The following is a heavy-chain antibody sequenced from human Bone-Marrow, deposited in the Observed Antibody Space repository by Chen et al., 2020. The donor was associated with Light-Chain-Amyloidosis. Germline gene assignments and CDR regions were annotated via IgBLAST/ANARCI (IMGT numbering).Heavy chain of an antibody. CDR1: GVYVRSHY. CDR2: VFYTGAA. CDR3: ARWEESLKAFDI. D-gene: IGHD1-26*01. Sequence: QVQLQESGPGLVKSSETLSLACTVSGVYVRSHYWNWIRQPPGKSLEWIGYVFYTGAAKYKPSLNSRVTMSVDTSTNQFSLKVTSLTAADTAVYYCARWEESLKAFDIWGQGTMVTVSS. V-gene: IGHV4-59*02. J-gene: IGHJ3*02.